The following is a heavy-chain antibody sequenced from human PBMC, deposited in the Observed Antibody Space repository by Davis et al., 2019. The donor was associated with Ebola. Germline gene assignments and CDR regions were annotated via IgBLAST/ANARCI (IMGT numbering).Heavy chain of an antibody. CDR1: GYIFTSYA. Sequence: ASVKVSCKASGYIFTSYAIHWVRQAPGQRLEWMGWINAGNGDTKYSQKFQGRVTITRDTSASTAYMELSSLRSEDTAVYYCARDRVAAAGLWDYYYYGMDVWGQGTTVTVSS. J-gene: IGHJ6*02. V-gene: IGHV1-3*01. CDR2: INAGNGDT. CDR3: ARDRVAAAGLWDYYYYGMDV. D-gene: IGHD6-13*01.